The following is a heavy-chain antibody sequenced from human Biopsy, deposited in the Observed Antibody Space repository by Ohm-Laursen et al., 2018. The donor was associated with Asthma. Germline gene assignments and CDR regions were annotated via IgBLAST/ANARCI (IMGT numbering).Heavy chain of an antibody. CDR2: ITGSGGTT. J-gene: IGHJ4*02. CDR1: GFTFSSSA. D-gene: IGHD6-19*01. Sequence: LTLTSAASGFTFSSSAMSWVRQAPGKGLERVSAITGSGGTTYYADSVRGRFTISRDNSKSTLFLQMDSLSAEDTAVYYCAKDFRGIAVAGDRGFDYWGQGTLVTVSS. CDR3: AKDFRGIAVAGDRGFDY. V-gene: IGHV3-23*01.